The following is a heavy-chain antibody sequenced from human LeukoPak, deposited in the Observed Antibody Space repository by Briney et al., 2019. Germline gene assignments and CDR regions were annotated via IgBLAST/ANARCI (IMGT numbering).Heavy chain of an antibody. CDR3: ARGKGVLLWFGDPANWFDP. CDR1: GGSISSYY. V-gene: IGHV4-59*08. J-gene: IGHJ5*02. CDR2: IYYSGST. D-gene: IGHD3-10*01. Sequence: SETLSLTCTVSGGSISSYYWSWIRQPPGKGLEWIGYIYYSGSTNYNPSLKSRVTISVDTSKNQFSLKLSSVTAADTAVYYCARGKGVLLWFGDPANWFDPWGQGTLVTVSS.